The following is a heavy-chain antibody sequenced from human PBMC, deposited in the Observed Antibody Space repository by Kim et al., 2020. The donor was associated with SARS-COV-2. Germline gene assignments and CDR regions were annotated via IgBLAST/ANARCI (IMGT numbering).Heavy chain of an antibody. CDR2: INAGNGNT. CDR1: GYTFTSYA. Sequence: ASVKVSCKASGYTFTSYAMHWVRQAPGQRLEWMGWINAGNGNTKYSQKFQGRVTITRDTSASTAYMELSSLRSEDTAVYYCARSDDSSGYYYAAVYYYYGMDVWGQGTTVTVSS. V-gene: IGHV1-3*01. CDR3: ARSDDSSGYYYAAVYYYYGMDV. J-gene: IGHJ6*02. D-gene: IGHD3-22*01.